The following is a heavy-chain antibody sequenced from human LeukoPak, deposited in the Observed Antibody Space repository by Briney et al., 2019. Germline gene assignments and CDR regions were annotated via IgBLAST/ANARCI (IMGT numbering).Heavy chain of an antibody. CDR1: GFTFSSYS. V-gene: IGHV3-48*01. CDR2: ISSSSSTI. Sequence: GGSLRLSCAASGFTFSSYSMNWVRKAPGKGLEWVSYISSSSSTIYYADSVKGRFTISRDNAKNSLYLQMNSLRAEDTAVYYCARCMRDYVWGSYRFPDYWGQGTLVTVSS. D-gene: IGHD3-16*02. CDR3: ARCMRDYVWGSYRFPDY. J-gene: IGHJ4*02.